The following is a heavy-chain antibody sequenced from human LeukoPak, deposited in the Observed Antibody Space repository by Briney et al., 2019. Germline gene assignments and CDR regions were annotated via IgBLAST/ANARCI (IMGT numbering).Heavy chain of an antibody. J-gene: IGHJ4*02. D-gene: IGHD5-18*01. Sequence: GASVKVSCKASGYTFTSYGISWVRQAPGQGLEWMGGIIPIFGTANYAQKFQGRVTITADESTSTAYMELSSLRSEDTAVYYCARVSGSGYSYGQLDYWGQGTLVTVSS. V-gene: IGHV1-69*13. CDR3: ARVSGSGYSYGQLDY. CDR1: GYTFTSYG. CDR2: IIPIFGTA.